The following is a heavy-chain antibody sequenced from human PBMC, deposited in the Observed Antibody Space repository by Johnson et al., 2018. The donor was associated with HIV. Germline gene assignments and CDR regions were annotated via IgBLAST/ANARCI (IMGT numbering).Heavy chain of an antibody. Sequence: VQLVESGGGVVQPGRSLRLSCAASGFTFSTYGMHWVRQAPGKGLEWVAVMWYDGSNKYYADSVKGRFTISRDNSRNTLYLQMNSLRAEDTTVYFCAIMSAPGDADAFDFWGQGTMVTVSS. CDR1: GFTFSTYG. D-gene: IGHD3-16*01. CDR3: AIMSAPGDADAFDF. V-gene: IGHV3-33*01. CDR2: MWYDGSNK. J-gene: IGHJ3*01.